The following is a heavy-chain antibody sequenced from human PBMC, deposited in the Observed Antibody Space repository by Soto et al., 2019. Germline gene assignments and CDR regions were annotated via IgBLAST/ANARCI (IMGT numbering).Heavy chain of an antibody. D-gene: IGHD1-26*01. CDR2: IIPFFGTS. Sequence: QVQLVQSGAEVTKPGSSVKVSCEASGGTFSSYPINWVRQAPGRGLEWMGGIIPFFGTSNYAQKFQGRVTITADDSTSTAYMELRSLRSEDTAVYYCARVGHITNYGMAVWGQGTTVTVSS. J-gene: IGHJ6*02. CDR3: ARVGHITNYGMAV. V-gene: IGHV1-69*01. CDR1: GGTFSSYP.